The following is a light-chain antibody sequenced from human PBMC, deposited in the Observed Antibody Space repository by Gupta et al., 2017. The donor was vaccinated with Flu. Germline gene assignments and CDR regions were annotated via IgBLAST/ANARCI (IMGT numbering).Light chain of an antibody. J-gene: IGLJ2*01. Sequence: SVLTPPPSASGPPGQRDTLSCSGNISNIGNNPVYWYQQLPGSAPILLVYKNNQRPSGVPDRFSASKSGTAGSLAISGLRAEDEGDYYCATRDDNGSGRVFGGGTKLTVL. CDR1: ISNIGNNP. CDR3: ATRDDNGSGRV. CDR2: KNN. V-gene: IGLV1-47*01.